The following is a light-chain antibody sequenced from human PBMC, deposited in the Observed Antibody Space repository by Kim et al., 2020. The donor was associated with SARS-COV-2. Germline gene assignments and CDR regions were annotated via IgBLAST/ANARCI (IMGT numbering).Light chain of an antibody. V-gene: IGKV1-12*01. CDR1: QGISSW. CDR2: AAS. CDR3: QQANSFPPN. J-gene: IGKJ3*01. Sequence: AAVGDRVTITCRASQGISSWLVWYQQKPGKAPKVLIYAASSLESGVPSRFSGSGSGTDFTLTISSLQPEDFATYYCQQANSFPPNFGPGTKVDIK.